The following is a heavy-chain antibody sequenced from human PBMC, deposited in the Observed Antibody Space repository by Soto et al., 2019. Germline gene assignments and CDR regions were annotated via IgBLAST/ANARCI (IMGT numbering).Heavy chain of an antibody. J-gene: IGHJ5*02. D-gene: IGHD3-3*01. CDR1: GFNFYNYA. Sequence: GGSLRLSCAASGFNFYNYAMTWVRQAPGKGLEWVSGISGDGTRTYYGDSVKGRFTISRDNSNNTVFLQMNSLRAEDTALYYCVKDLRPNRGWFGPWGQGTRVTVSS. V-gene: IGHV3-23*01. CDR3: VKDLRPNRGWFGP. CDR2: ISGDGTRT.